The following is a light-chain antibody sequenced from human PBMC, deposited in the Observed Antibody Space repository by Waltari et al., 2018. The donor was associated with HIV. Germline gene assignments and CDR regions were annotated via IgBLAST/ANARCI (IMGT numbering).Light chain of an antibody. Sequence: QSVLTQPPSVSAAPGPRVTISCSGSSSNIGYTYVSWYQQLPGTAPKLLLYDNNNRPSGIPDRFSGSKSGASATLGITGLQTGDEADYYCGTWDSSLSAGVFGGGTKLTVL. CDR2: DNN. CDR3: GTWDSSLSAGV. CDR1: SSNIGYTY. J-gene: IGLJ2*01. V-gene: IGLV1-51*01.